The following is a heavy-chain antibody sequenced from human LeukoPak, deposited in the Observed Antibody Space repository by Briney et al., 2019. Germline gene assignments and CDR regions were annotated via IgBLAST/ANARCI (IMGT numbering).Heavy chain of an antibody. CDR3: ASSIMITFGGVNY. Sequence: SETLSLTCSVSGDYVSSGNNHWSWIRQPPGKGLEWIGSIYYSGSTYYNPSLKSRVTISVDTSKNQFSLKLSSVTAADTAVYYCASSIMITFGGVNYWGQGTLVTVSS. CDR1: GDYVSSGNNH. CDR2: IYYSGST. V-gene: IGHV4-39*01. D-gene: IGHD3-16*01. J-gene: IGHJ4*02.